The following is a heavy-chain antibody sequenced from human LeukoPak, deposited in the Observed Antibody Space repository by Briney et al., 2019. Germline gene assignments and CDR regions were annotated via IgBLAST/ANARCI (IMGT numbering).Heavy chain of an antibody. J-gene: IGHJ5*02. V-gene: IGHV1-69*05. D-gene: IGHD3-22*01. CDR3: ARGRSDSSGYSNWFDP. Sequence: VASVNVSCKASGGTFSSYAISWVRQAPGQGLEWMGGIIPIFGTANYAQKFQGRVTITTDESTSTAYLELSSLRSEDTAVYYCARGRSDSSGYSNWFDPWGQGTLVTVSS. CDR2: IIPIFGTA. CDR1: GGTFSSYA.